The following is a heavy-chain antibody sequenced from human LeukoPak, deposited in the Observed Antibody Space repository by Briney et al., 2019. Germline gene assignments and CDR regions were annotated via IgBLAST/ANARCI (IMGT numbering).Heavy chain of an antibody. V-gene: IGHV1-2*02. D-gene: IGHD3-22*01. CDR3: AREKAITTSAAFDY. CDR1: GYTFTGYY. J-gene: IGHJ4*02. Sequence: ASVKVSRKASGYTFTGYYMHWVRQAPGQGLEWLGWINPDSGGTNYAQNFQGRLTMTRDTSISTVYMELSSLRFDDTAIYYCAREKAITTSAAFDYWGQGALVTVSS. CDR2: INPDSGGT.